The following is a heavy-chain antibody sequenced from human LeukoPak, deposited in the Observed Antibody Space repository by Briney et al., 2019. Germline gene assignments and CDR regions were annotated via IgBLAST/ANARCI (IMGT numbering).Heavy chain of an antibody. Sequence: GGSLRLSCVASGFTFSSYGMSWVRQAPGKGLEWVSAISGSGGSTYYADSVKGRFTISRDNSKNTLYLQMNSLRAEDTAVYYCAKAPYYYGSEYYMDVWGKGTTVTISS. V-gene: IGHV3-23*01. CDR3: AKAPYYYGSEYYMDV. J-gene: IGHJ6*03. D-gene: IGHD3-10*01. CDR1: GFTFSSYG. CDR2: ISGSGGST.